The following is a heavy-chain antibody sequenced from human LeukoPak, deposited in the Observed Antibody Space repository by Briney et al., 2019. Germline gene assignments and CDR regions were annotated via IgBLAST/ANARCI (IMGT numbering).Heavy chain of an antibody. CDR2: SSYTGSS. D-gene: IGHD2-21*02. V-gene: IGHV4-39*07. Sequence: ASQTLSLTCTVSGGSIRSSTYSWAWLRQPPGKRLEWLGCSSYTGSSYYNPSLSSRVTISEDTSKNQFSLKLSSVTAADTAVYYCARDSVAVSASNLDFWGQGTLVTVSS. CDR1: GGSIRSSTYS. J-gene: IGHJ4*02. CDR3: ARDSVAVSASNLDF.